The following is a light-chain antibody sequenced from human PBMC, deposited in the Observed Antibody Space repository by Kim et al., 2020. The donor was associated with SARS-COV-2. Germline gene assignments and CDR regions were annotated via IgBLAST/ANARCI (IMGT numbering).Light chain of an antibody. V-gene: IGKV3-20*01. Sequence: SPGERATLSCRASQSVRNGYLAWYQQKPGQAPRLLIYDESSRATGIPDRFSGSGSGTDFTLTISRLEPEDFAVYYCQQYTGSPITFGQGTRLEIK. CDR2: DES. CDR3: QQYTGSPIT. J-gene: IGKJ5*01. CDR1: QSVRNGY.